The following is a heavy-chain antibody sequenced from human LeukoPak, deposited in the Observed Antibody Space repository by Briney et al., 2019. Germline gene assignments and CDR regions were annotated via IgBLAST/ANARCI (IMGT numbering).Heavy chain of an antibody. CDR3: ARDLLRQPMATINPFDY. D-gene: IGHD5-24*01. V-gene: IGHV3-21*01. CDR2: ISSSSSYI. J-gene: IGHJ4*02. CDR1: GFTFSSYS. Sequence: GGSLRLSCEASGFTFSSYSMNWVRQAPGQGLEWVSSISSSSSYIYYADSVRGRFTISRDNAKNSLSLQMNSLRAEDTAVYYCARDLLRQPMATINPFDYWGQGTLVSVSS.